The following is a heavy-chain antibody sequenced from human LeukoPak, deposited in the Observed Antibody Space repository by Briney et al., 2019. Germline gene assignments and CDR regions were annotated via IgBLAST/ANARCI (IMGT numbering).Heavy chain of an antibody. CDR2: INHSGST. V-gene: IGHV4-34*01. D-gene: IGHD3-22*01. Sequence: PSETLSLTCAVYGGSFSGYFWSWIRQPPGKGLEWIGEINHSGSTNYNPSLKSRVTISVDTSKSQFSLRLSSVTAADTAVYYCARVTDSSGYYYWSSDYWGQGTLVTVSS. J-gene: IGHJ4*02. CDR3: ARVTDSSGYYYWSSDY. CDR1: GGSFSGYF.